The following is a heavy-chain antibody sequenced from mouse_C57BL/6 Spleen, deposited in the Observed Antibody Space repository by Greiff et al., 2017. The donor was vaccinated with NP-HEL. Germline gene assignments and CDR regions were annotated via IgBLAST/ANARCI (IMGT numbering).Heavy chain of an antibody. CDR3: AMEESFGC. CDR2: IHPSDSDT. CDR1: GDTGKRDG. Sequence: VQLQQPGAELVKPGASVKVSCKAAGDTGKRDGRKGGKERTGQGLEWIGRIHPSDSDTNYHPTFTGKAPLTVDKSSSTAYMQLSSLTSEDSAVYYCAMEESFGCWGQGTTLTVSS. J-gene: IGHJ2*01. V-gene: IGHV1-74*04.